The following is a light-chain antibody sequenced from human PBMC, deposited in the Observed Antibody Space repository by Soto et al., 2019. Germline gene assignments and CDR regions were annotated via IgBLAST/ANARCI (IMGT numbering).Light chain of an antibody. CDR1: RSNIGSNS. V-gene: IGLV1-44*01. J-gene: IGLJ2*01. CDR3: AAWDDTLNGVV. Sequence: QSVLTQPPSASGTPGRSVNISCSGSRSNIGSNSVNWYQQFPGAAPKLLIWYNSQRPSGVPDRVSGSKSGTSASLAISGLQSEDEADYYCAAWDDTLNGVVFGGGTKLTVL. CDR2: YNS.